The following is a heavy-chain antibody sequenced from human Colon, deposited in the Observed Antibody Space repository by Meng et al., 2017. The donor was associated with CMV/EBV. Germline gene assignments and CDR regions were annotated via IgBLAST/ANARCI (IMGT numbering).Heavy chain of an antibody. Sequence: GESLKISCAASGFTFSDHYMDWVRQAPGKGLEWVGRTRNKANSYTTEYAASVKGRFTISRDDSKNSLYLQMNNLKTEDTAVYYCARAAYWGQGTLVTVSS. CDR1: GFTFSDHY. CDR3: ARAAY. D-gene: IGHD2-15*01. CDR2: TRNKANSYTT. J-gene: IGHJ4*02. V-gene: IGHV3-72*01.